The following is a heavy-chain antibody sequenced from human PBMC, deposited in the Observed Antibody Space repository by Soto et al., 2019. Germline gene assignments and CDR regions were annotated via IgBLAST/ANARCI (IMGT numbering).Heavy chain of an antibody. D-gene: IGHD4-17*01. CDR3: GKDPNGDYIGGFDM. CDR1: GFTFSAYA. CDR2: ISASRGRT. J-gene: IGHJ3*02. Sequence: PGGSLRLSCAASGFTFSAYAMSWVRQTPGKGLEWVSGISASRGRTYYADSVKGRFTISSDNAKNTLYLQMNSLRAEDTAVYYCGKDPNGDYIGGFDMWGQGTMVTV. V-gene: IGHV3-23*01.